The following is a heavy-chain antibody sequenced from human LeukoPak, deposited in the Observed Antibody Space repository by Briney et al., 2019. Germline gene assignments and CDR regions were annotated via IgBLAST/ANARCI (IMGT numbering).Heavy chain of an antibody. Sequence: PGGSLRLSCAASGFTFSSYGMSWVRQAPGKGLEWVSAISGSGGSTYYADSVKGRFTISRDNSKNTLYLQMNSLRAEDTAVYYCAKPFYGSEERNAFDIWGQGTMVAVSS. CDR3: AKPFYGSEERNAFDI. CDR2: ISGSGGST. J-gene: IGHJ3*02. CDR1: GFTFSSYG. V-gene: IGHV3-23*01. D-gene: IGHD3-10*01.